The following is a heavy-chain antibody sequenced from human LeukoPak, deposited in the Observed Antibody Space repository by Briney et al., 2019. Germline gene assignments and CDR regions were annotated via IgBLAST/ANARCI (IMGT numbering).Heavy chain of an antibody. CDR2: IYYSGST. CDR3: ARGEVWGGYRFDY. J-gene: IGHJ4*02. CDR1: GGSISSYY. D-gene: IGHD3-16*02. V-gene: IGHV4-59*01. Sequence: SETLSLTCTVSGGSISSYYWSWIRQPPGKGLEWIGYIYYSGSTNYNPSLKSRVTISVDTSKNQFSLKLSSVTAADTAVYYCARGEVWGGYRFDYWGQGTLVTVSS.